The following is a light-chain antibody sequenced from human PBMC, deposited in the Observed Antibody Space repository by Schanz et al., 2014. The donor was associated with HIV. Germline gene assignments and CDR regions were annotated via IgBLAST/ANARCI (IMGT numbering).Light chain of an antibody. J-gene: IGLJ3*02. CDR1: TSTLERTP. CDR2: NND. V-gene: IGLV1-44*01. CDR3: CSYAGAYTRV. Sequence: QSLLTQPPSVSGTPGQSVTISCSGSTSTLERTPVDWYQHLPGTAPRLLIRNNDVRPSGVTDRFSGSKSGTSASLTITGLQPEDEADYYCCSYAGAYTRVFGGGTKVTVL.